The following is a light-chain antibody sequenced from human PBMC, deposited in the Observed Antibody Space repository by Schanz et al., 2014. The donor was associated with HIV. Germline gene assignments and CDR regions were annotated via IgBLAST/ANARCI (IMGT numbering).Light chain of an antibody. CDR2: GAS. CDR3: QQYYDSSPT. CDR1: QTVSKN. Sequence: EIVMTQSPGTLSVSPGERATLSCRASQTVSKNLAWYQQKPGQAPRLLIYGASTRVTGIPARFSGSGSGTEFTLTISCLQSEDFATYYCQQYYDSSPTFGQGTKV. J-gene: IGKJ1*01. V-gene: IGKV3-15*01.